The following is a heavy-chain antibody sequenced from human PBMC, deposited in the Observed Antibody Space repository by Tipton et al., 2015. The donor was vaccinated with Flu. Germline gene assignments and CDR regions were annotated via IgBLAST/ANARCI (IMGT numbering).Heavy chain of an antibody. V-gene: IGHV4-39*02. D-gene: IGHD3-10*02. CDR3: ARLSYYDVDLKNFYVDY. CDR1: SGSIRSTNYF. CDR2: IYPSGTT. J-gene: IGHJ4*02. Sequence: GLVKPSETLSLTCTVSSGSIRSTNYFCAWIRQPPGKRLELIGSIYPSGTTYYNPALKSRVTISVDTSKNHFSLKVNSVTAADTAVYYCARLSYYDVDLKNFYVDYWGQGALVTVSS.